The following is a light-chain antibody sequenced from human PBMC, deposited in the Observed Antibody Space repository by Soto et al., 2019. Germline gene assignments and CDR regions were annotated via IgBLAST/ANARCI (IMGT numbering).Light chain of an antibody. Sequence: EIVLTQSRATLSLSPVEIATLSCSASQTVIRNYLAWHQQKPGQTPRLLVYGASSRATGIPDRFSGSGSGTAFTLTISRLEPEDFAVYYCQQHGGSPITFGQGTRLEIK. CDR1: QTVIRNY. V-gene: IGKV3-20*01. CDR2: GAS. J-gene: IGKJ5*01. CDR3: QQHGGSPIT.